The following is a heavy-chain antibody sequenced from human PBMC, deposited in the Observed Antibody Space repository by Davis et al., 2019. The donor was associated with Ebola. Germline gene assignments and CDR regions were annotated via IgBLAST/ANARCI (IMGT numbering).Heavy chain of an antibody. D-gene: IGHD4-17*01. Sequence: AASVKVSCKASGGTFSSYAISWVRQAPGQGLEWMGRIIPILGIANYAQKFQGRVTITADKSTSTAYMELSILRSEDTAVYYCARGPINNYGDSLIDYWGQGTLVTVSS. CDR1: GGTFSSYA. CDR3: ARGPINNYGDSLIDY. CDR2: IIPILGIA. J-gene: IGHJ4*02. V-gene: IGHV1-69*04.